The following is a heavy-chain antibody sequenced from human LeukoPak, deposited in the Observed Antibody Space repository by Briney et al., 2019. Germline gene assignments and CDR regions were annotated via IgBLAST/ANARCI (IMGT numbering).Heavy chain of an antibody. Sequence: PSETLSLTCTVSGGSISSGGYYWRWIRQHPGTGLEWIGYIYYSGSTYYNPSLKSRVTISVDTSKNQFSLKLSSVTAADTAVYYCARGGTEGVITFGEVIVPPYFDYWGQGTLVTVSS. CDR2: IYYSGST. CDR1: GGSISSGGYY. V-gene: IGHV4-31*03. D-gene: IGHD3-16*02. CDR3: ARGGTEGVITFGEVIVPPYFDY. J-gene: IGHJ4*02.